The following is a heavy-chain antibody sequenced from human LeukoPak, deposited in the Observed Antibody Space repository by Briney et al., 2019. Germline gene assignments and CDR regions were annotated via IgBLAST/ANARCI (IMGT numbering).Heavy chain of an antibody. V-gene: IGHV4-39*01. J-gene: IGHJ4*02. Sequence: SETLSLTCTVSGGSFSSSSYYWGWIRQPPGKGLEWIGSIYYSVTTSYNPSLKSRVTISVDTPKNQFSLTLTSLTAADTAVYYCARPKVGATRGFDYWGQGTLVTVSS. CDR3: ARPKVGATRGFDY. D-gene: IGHD1-26*01. CDR2: IYYSVTT. CDR1: GGSFSSSSYY.